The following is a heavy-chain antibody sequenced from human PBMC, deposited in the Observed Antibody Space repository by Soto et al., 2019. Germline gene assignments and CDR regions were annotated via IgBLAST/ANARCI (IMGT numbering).Heavy chain of an antibody. CDR1: GFIFSNAW. V-gene: IGHV3-15*07. CDR3: TTHYYGSGSYYYYYGIDV. J-gene: IGHJ6*02. CDR2: IKSKTNGETT. D-gene: IGHD3-10*01. Sequence: EVQLVESGGGLVKPGGSLRLSCAASGFIFSNAWMKWVRQAPGKGLEWVGRIKSKTNGETTDYAAPVKGRFTISRDDSKNTLYLQMNSLKIEDAAVYYCTTHYYGSGSYYYYYGIDVWGQGTTVTVSS.